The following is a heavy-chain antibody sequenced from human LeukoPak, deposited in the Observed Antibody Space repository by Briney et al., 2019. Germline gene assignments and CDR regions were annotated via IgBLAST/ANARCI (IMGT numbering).Heavy chain of an antibody. CDR1: GFTFSSYG. J-gene: IGHJ4*02. CDR2: IRYDGSNK. CDR3: ARGFIGIAAAGRKRGY. Sequence: TGGSLRLSCAASGFTFSSYGMHWVRQAPGKGLEWVAFIRYDGSNKYYADSVKGRFTISRDNSKNTLYLQMNSLRAEDTAVYYCARGFIGIAAAGRKRGYWGQGTLVTVSS. D-gene: IGHD6-13*01. V-gene: IGHV3-30*02.